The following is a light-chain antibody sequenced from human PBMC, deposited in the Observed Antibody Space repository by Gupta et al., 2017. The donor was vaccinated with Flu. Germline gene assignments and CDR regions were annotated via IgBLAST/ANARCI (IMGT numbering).Light chain of an antibody. CDR3: GTWDVSLSAGV. CDR2: DSS. Sequence: QSVSPQPPSVSTDAGQRVTIACSGATSNIGGSYVAWYQQLPGSAPRLLIYDSSERPSGIPDRFSGSQSGASATLAIXGXQPGDEXDYYCGTWDVSLSAGVFGGGTKVTVL. CDR1: TSNIGGSY. J-gene: IGLJ3*02. V-gene: IGLV1-51*01.